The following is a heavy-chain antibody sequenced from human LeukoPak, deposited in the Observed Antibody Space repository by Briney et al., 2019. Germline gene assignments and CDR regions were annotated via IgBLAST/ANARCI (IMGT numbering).Heavy chain of an antibody. CDR3: MGADYGGH. Sequence: SGTLSLTCAVSGASIISNNWWSWVRQPSGKGLEWIGEIWHSGTTNYNPSLKSRVTISVDNPKNQFSLKLNSVTAADTAVYYCMGADYGGHWGQGTLVTVSS. D-gene: IGHD4-17*01. CDR1: GASIISNNW. V-gene: IGHV4-4*02. J-gene: IGHJ4*02. CDR2: IWHSGTT.